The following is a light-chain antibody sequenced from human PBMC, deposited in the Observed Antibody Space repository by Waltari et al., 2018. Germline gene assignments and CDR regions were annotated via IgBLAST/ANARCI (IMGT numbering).Light chain of an antibody. CDR1: QSIRSN. CDR3: QQSYSTPYT. J-gene: IGKJ2*01. Sequence: DIQMTQTPSSLSASLRDRVTITCRASQSIRSNLNWYQQKPGTAPKLLIYAASTLQSGVPSRFSGSGSGTDFTLTISSLQPEDFATYYCQQSYSTPYTFGQGTKLEIK. CDR2: AAS. V-gene: IGKV1-39*01.